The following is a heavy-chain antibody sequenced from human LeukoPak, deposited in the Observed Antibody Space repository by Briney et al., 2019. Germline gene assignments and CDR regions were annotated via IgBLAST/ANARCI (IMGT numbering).Heavy chain of an antibody. D-gene: IGHD2-15*01. CDR1: GDSISRAYY. CDR3: ARAEAATWFDP. CDR2: IYHSGST. V-gene: IGHV4-38-2*01. Sequence: NSSETLSLTCAVSGDSISRAYYWGWIRQSPGKGLEWIGSIYHSGSTYYNPFLKSRVTISLDTSKNQFSLILSSVTAADTAVYFCARAEAATWFDPWGQGTLVTVSS. J-gene: IGHJ5*02.